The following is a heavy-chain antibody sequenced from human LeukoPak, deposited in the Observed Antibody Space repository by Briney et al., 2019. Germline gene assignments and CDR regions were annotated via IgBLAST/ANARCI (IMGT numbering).Heavy chain of an antibody. V-gene: IGHV4-59*08. CDR2: IYYSGST. Sequence: SETLSLTCTVSGGSLSSYYWSWIRQPPGKGLEWIGYIYYSGSTNYNPSLKSRVTISVDTSKNQFSLKLSSVTAADTAVYYCARGVLYYYYGMDVWGQGTTVTVSS. CDR1: GGSLSSYY. D-gene: IGHD1-1*01. J-gene: IGHJ6*02. CDR3: ARGVLYYYYGMDV.